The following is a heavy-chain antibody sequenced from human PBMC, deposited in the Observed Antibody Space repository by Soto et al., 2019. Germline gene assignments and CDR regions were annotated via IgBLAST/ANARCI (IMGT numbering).Heavy chain of an antibody. CDR2: IYHSGST. J-gene: IGHJ4*02. V-gene: IGHV4-4*02. CDR3: ARASTIVGATLCDY. Sequence: QVQLQESGPGLVKPSGTLSLTCAVSGGSISSSNWWSWVRQPPGKGLEWIGEIYHSGSTNYNPSLKSLVTISVDKSKNQFSLKLSSVTAADTAVYYCARASTIVGATLCDYWGQGTLVTVSS. CDR1: GGSISSSNW. D-gene: IGHD1-26*01.